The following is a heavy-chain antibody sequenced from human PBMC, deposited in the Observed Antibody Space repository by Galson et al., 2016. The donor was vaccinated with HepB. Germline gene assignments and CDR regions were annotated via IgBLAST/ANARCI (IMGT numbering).Heavy chain of an antibody. CDR3: ARDQDRVRWFGELLSNADNRYYGMDG. Sequence: SVKVSCKASGYTFTTYYIHWVRQAPGQGLDWMGIINPRGGSTSNAQKFQGRVTMTRDTSTSTVYMELSSLRSEDTAVYYCARDQDRVRWFGELLSNADNRYYGMDGWGPGTLVTVSS. V-gene: IGHV1-46*01. CDR1: GYTFTTYY. CDR2: INPRGGST. D-gene: IGHD3-10*01. J-gene: IGHJ1*01.